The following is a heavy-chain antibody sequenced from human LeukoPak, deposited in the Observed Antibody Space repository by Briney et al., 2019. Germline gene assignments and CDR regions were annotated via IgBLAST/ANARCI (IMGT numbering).Heavy chain of an antibody. D-gene: IGHD3-3*01. J-gene: IGHJ4*02. CDR2: ISSSGSTI. Sequence: GGSLRLSCAASGFTFSSYEMNWVRQAPGKGLEWVSYISSSGSTIHYADSVKGRFTISRDNAKNSLYLQMNSLRAEDTAVYYCARAHVAITVFGVVHYSDCWGQGALVTVSS. V-gene: IGHV3-48*03. CDR3: ARAHVAITVFGVVHYSDC. CDR1: GFTFSSYE.